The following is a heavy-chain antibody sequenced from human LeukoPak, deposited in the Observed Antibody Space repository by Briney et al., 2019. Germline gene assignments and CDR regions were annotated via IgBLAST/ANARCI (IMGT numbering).Heavy chain of an antibody. J-gene: IGHJ3*02. Sequence: NPSETLSLTCTVSGGSISSYYWSWIRQPPGKGLEWIGYIYYSGSTNYNPSLKSRVTISVDTSKNQFSLKLSSVTAADTAVYYCARDPASSGMKAFDIWGQGTMVTVSS. CDR1: GGSISSYY. CDR3: ARDPASSGMKAFDI. V-gene: IGHV4-59*01. D-gene: IGHD3-10*01. CDR2: IYYSGST.